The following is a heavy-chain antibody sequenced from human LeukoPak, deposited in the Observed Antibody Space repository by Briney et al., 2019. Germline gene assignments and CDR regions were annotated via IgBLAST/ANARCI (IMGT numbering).Heavy chain of an antibody. CDR3: ARPQVVNDAFDI. J-gene: IGHJ3*02. V-gene: IGHV4-4*02. D-gene: IGHD3-22*01. CDR1: GGSISSSNW. CDR2: INHSGST. Sequence: SGTLSLTCAVSGGSISSSNWWSWVRQPPGKGLEWIGEINHSGSTNYNPSLKSRVTISVDTSKNQFSLKLSSVTAADTAVYYCARPQVVNDAFDIWGQGTMVTVSS.